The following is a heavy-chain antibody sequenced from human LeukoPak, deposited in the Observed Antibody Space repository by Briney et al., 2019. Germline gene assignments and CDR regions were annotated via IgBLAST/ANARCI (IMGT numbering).Heavy chain of an antibody. CDR1: GGSISSNTFY. Sequence: SETLSLTCTVSGGSISSNTFYWGWIRQPPGKGLEWIGSIYSGGSTYYNPSLKSRVTMSVDTSKNQFSLSLSSVTASDTAVYYCARLVGSSGSFDYWGQGTLVTVSS. CDR2: IYSGGST. D-gene: IGHD6-25*01. V-gene: IGHV4-39*01. CDR3: ARLVGSSGSFDY. J-gene: IGHJ4*02.